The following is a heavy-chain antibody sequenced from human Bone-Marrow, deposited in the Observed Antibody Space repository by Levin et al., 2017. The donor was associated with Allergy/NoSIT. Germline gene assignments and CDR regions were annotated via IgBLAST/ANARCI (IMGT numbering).Heavy chain of an antibody. Sequence: SETLSLMCTISGGSISIYYWHWIRQAPGKGLEWIGYINDSGYTSYNPSLSSRLTISVDTSRNQFFLSLRSVPAADTAFYYCAREYSSFDRWGEGTLVTVSS. CDR3: AREYSSFDR. CDR2: INDSGYT. CDR1: GGSISIYY. V-gene: IGHV4-59*01. J-gene: IGHJ1*01. D-gene: IGHD6-6*01.